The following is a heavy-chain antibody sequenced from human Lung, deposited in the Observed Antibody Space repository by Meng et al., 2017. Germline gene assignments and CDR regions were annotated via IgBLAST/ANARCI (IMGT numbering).Heavy chain of an antibody. CDR1: GYNFPDYY. Sequence: GQLVQSGAEVKKAGASVKGSCKPSGYNFPDYYILWVRQAPGQGLEWMGRIDPKNGDTHYAQKFQGRVTMTGDTSISTAYMDLSGLRSDDTAVYYCARDEDISAAGKLFGDYWGQGTLVTVSS. D-gene: IGHD6-13*01. CDR2: IDPKNGDT. CDR3: ARDEDISAAGKLFGDY. J-gene: IGHJ4*02. V-gene: IGHV1-2*06.